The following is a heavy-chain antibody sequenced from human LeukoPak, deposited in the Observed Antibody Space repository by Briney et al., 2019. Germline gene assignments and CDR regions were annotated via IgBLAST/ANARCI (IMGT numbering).Heavy chain of an antibody. CDR1: GFTFSSYG. D-gene: IGHD2-2*01. CDR3: ARESLVVPAASPWFDP. V-gene: IGHV3-33*01. J-gene: IGHJ5*02. Sequence: GGSLRLSCAASGFTFSSYGMHWVRQAPGKGLEWVAVIWYDGSNKYYADSVKGRFTISRDNSKNTLYLQMNSLRAEDTAVYYCARESLVVPAASPWFDPWGQGTLVTVSS. CDR2: IWYDGSNK.